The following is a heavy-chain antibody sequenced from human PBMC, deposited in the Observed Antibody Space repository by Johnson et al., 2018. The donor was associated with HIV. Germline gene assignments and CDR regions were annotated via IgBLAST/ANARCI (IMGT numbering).Heavy chain of an antibody. CDR2: ISFDGSNK. CDR1: GFTLSKYA. V-gene: IGHV3-30*04. D-gene: IGHD6-13*01. J-gene: IGHJ3*02. CDR3: AKDSGTTGLFYAFDI. Sequence: QVQLVESGGGVVQPGRSLRLSCAASGFTLSKYAMHWVRQAPGKGLEWVAVISFDGSNKYNADSVKGRFIISRDNSQNTLSLQMNSLRAEDTALYYCAKDSGTTGLFYAFDIWGQGTMVTVSS.